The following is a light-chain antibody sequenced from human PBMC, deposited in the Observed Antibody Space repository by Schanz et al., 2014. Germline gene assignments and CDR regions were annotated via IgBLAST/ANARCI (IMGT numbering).Light chain of an antibody. CDR3: QQYKNWPWT. J-gene: IGKJ1*01. V-gene: IGKV3-15*01. Sequence: EIVMMQSPATLSVSPGERVTLSCRASQSVSTSLAWYQQKPGQAPRLLIYGASTRATGIPARFSGSGSGTEFTLTISSLQSEDFAVYYCQQYKNWPWTFGQGTNVEIK. CDR2: GAS. CDR1: QSVSTS.